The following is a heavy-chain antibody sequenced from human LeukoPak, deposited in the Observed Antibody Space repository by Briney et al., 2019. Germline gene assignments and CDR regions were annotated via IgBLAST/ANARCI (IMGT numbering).Heavy chain of an antibody. CDR2: INPHSGGT. V-gene: IGHV1-2*02. Sequence: ASVNVNWKASGYTFTDYYMHWVRQAPGQGLEWMGWINPHSGGTNYAQKFQGRVTMTRDTSISTVYMEVSRLRSDDTAVYYCARDSSYSSSLYYFEYWGHGNLVTVSS. J-gene: IGHJ4*01. D-gene: IGHD6-6*01. CDR3: ARDSSYSSSLYYFEY. CDR1: GYTFTDYY.